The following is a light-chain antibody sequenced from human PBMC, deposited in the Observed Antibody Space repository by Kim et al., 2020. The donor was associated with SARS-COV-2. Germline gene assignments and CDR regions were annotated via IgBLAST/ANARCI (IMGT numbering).Light chain of an antibody. CDR3: QQRTNWPRGYT. V-gene: IGKV3-11*01. CDR1: QSISSY. Sequence: ELVLTQSPATLSLSPGERATLSCRASQSISSYLAWYQQKPGQAPRLLIFDASNRATGIPARFRGRGSGTDFTLTISSLEPDDFAVYYCQQRTNWPRGYTFGQGTKLEI. J-gene: IGKJ2*01. CDR2: DAS.